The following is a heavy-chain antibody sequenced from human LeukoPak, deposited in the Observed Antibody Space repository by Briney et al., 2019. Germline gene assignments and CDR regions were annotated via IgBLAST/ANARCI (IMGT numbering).Heavy chain of an antibody. CDR1: GFTFSSYG. CDR2: ISYDGSNK. CDR3: ARGSYYFDSSGYQDY. J-gene: IGHJ4*02. V-gene: IGHV3-30*03. D-gene: IGHD3-22*01. Sequence: GGSLRLSCAASGFTFSSYGMHWVRQAPGKGLEWVAVISYDGSNKYYADSVKGRFTISIDNSKNTLYLQMNSLRAEDTAVYYCARGSYYFDSSGYQDYWGQGTLVTVSS.